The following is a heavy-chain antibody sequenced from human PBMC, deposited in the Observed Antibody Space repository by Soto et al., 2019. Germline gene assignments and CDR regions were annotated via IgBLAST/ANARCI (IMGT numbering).Heavy chain of an antibody. CDR1: GYTFISFY. CDR3: ARGAWYSSGWYIGPRGWFDP. J-gene: IGHJ5*02. Sequence: ASVKVSCKASGYTFISFYVHWVRQAPGQGLERMGLINPNGGTTAYAQKFQGRVTMTTDTSKNQFSLKLSSVTAADTAVYYCARGAWYSSGWYIGPRGWFDPWGQGTLVTVSS. V-gene: IGHV1-46*01. CDR2: INPNGGTT. D-gene: IGHD6-19*01.